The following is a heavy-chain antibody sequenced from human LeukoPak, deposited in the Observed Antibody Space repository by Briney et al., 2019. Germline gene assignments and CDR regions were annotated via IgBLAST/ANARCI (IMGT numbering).Heavy chain of an antibody. D-gene: IGHD5-18*01. CDR2: IGTAGDT. Sequence: GGSLRLSCAASGFTFSSYDMHWVRQATGKGLEWVSAIGTAGDTYYPGSVKGRFTISRENAKNSLYLQMNSLRDEDTAVYYCARVGYSYGSDYWGQGTLVTVSS. CDR1: GFTFSSYD. CDR3: ARVGYSYGSDY. V-gene: IGHV3-13*01. J-gene: IGHJ4*02.